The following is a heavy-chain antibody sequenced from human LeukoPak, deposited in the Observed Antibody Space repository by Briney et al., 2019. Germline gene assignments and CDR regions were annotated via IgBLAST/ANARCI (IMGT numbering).Heavy chain of an antibody. CDR2: IYYSGST. Sequence: SEALSLTCTVSGGSISSYYWSWIRQPPGKGLEWIGYIYYSGSTNYNPSLKSRVTISVDTSKNQFSLKLSSVTAADTAVYYCARGPTYCSSSSCLQGEWGQGTLVTVSS. J-gene: IGHJ4*02. CDR3: ARGPTYCSSSSCLQGE. V-gene: IGHV4-59*01. D-gene: IGHD2-15*01. CDR1: GGSISSYY.